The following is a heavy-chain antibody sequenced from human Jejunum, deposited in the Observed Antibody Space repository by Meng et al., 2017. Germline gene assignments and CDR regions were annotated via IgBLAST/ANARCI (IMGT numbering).Heavy chain of an antibody. CDR1: GGSISSYY. CDR2: IYYSGST. CDR3: ARGGYSYGLITWFDP. V-gene: IGHV4-59*01. D-gene: IGHD5-18*01. J-gene: IGHJ5*02. Sequence: SETLSLTCTVSGGSISSYYWSWIRQPPGKGLEWIGYIYYSGSTNYNPSLKSRVTISVDTSKNQFSLKLTSVTAADTAVYYCARGGYSYGLITWFDPWGQGNLVNGAS.